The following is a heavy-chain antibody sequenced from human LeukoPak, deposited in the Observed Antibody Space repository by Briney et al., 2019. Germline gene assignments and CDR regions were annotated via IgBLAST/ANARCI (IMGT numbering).Heavy chain of an antibody. CDR1: GGSISSYY. V-gene: IGHV4-4*07. CDR3: ARVSLVRGAPDYYFDY. CDR2: IYTSGGT. J-gene: IGHJ4*02. D-gene: IGHD3-10*01. Sequence: KTSETLSLTCTVSGGSISSYYWSWIRQPAGKGLEWIGRIYTSGGTNYNPSLKSRVTMSIDTSKNQFSLKLSSVTAADTAVYYCARVSLVRGAPDYYFDYWGQGTLVTVSS.